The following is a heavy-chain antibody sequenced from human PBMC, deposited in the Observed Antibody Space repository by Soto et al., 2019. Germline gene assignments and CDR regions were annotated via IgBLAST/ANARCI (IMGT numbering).Heavy chain of an antibody. D-gene: IGHD2-15*01. CDR1: GGSISSGGYY. CDR2: IYYSGST. V-gene: IGHV4-31*03. CDR3: ARDLGVVAAFFY. Sequence: SETLSLTCTVSGGSISSGGYYWSWIRQHPGKGLEWIGYIYYSGSTYYNPSLKSRVTISVDTSKNQFSLKLSSVTAADTAVYYCARDLGVVAAFFYWGQGTLVTVSS. J-gene: IGHJ4*02.